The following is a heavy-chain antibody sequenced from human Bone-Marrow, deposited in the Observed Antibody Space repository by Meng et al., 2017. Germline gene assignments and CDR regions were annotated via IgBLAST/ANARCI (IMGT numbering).Heavy chain of an antibody. D-gene: IGHD3-9*01. CDR2: IYYSGST. CDR1: GGSISSGGYY. J-gene: IGHJ4*02. CDR3: ARGPDYDILTGYYYRGGIAY. Sequence: LRLSCTVSGGSISSGGYYWSWIRQHPGKGLEWIGYIYYSGSTYYNPSLKSRVTISVDTSKNQFSLKLSSVTAADTAVYYCARGPDYDILTGYYYRGGIAYWGQGMLVTVSS. V-gene: IGHV4-31*03.